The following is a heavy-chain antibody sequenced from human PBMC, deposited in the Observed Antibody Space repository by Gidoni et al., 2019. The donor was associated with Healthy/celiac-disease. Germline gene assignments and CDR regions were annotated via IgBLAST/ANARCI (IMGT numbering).Heavy chain of an antibody. J-gene: IGHJ6*02. Sequence: QVQLVASGGGVVQPGRSLRLSCAASGFTFRRYGMPWVRPGPGKGREWVAGISYDGSNKYYAYSVKGRFTISRDNAKNTLYLQMNSLRAEDTAVYYCAKDDYDFWSGYYEGYYYGMDVWGQGTTVTVSS. D-gene: IGHD3-3*01. CDR3: AKDDYDFWSGYYEGYYYGMDV. CDR1: GFTFRRYG. V-gene: IGHV3-30*18. CDR2: ISYDGSNK.